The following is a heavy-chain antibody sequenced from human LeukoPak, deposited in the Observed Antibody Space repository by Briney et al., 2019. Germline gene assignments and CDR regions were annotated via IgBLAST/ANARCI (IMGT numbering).Heavy chain of an antibody. CDR1: GFTVSSNY. D-gene: IGHD6-6*01. Sequence: GGSLRLSCAASGFTVSSNYMSWVRQAPGKGLEWVSVIYSGGSTYYADSVKGRFTISRDNSKNSLYLQMNDLRADDTAVYYCARGGSKQRDIGPRGIAARGDYWGQGTLVTVSS. CDR3: ARGGSKQRDIGPRGIAARGDY. V-gene: IGHV3-53*01. CDR2: IYSGGST. J-gene: IGHJ4*02.